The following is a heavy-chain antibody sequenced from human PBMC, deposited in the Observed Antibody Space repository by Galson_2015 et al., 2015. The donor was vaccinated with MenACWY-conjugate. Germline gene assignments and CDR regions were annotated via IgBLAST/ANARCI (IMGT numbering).Heavy chain of an antibody. CDR1: GFSLDTTGVG. Sequence: PALVKPTQTLTLTCTFSGFSLDTTGVGVGWIRQPPGKALEWLALIYWDDDKYYTPSLETRLTITTDTSKNQVVLTMTNMDPVDTARHFCPRLLRDFWSGDAPPRSSQVGLRGQGSPGPR. V-gene: IGHV2-70*01. D-gene: IGHD3-3*01. J-gene: IGHJ4*03. CDR2: IYWDDDK. CDR3: PRLLRDFWSGDAPPRSSQVGL.